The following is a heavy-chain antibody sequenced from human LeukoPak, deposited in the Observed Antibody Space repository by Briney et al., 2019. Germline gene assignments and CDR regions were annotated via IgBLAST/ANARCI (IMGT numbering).Heavy chain of an antibody. J-gene: IGHJ4*02. CDR3: ARGGWLDD. D-gene: IGHD2-15*01. CDR2: IKEDGSEK. V-gene: IGHV3-7*01. CDR1: GGSISSSSYY. Sequence: ETLSLTCTVSGGSISSSSYYWGWIRQPPGKGLEYVANIKEDGSEKNYVDSVKGRFTISRDNAKNSLYLQMNSLRAEDTGIFYCARGGWLDDWGQGTLVTVSS.